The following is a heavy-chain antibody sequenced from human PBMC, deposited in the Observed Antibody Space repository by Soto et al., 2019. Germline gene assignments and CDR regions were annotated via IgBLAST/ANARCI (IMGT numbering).Heavy chain of an antibody. D-gene: IGHD1-26*01. CDR1: GFTFSSYS. CDR2: ISSSSSYI. V-gene: IGHV3-21*01. Sequence: PGGSLRLSCAATGFTFSSYSMNWVRQAPGKGLEWVSSISSSSSYIYYADSVKGRFTISRDNAKNSLYLQMNSLRAEDTAVYYCAREGVGATYYYYYYGMDVWGQGTTVTVSS. J-gene: IGHJ6*02. CDR3: AREGVGATYYYYYYGMDV.